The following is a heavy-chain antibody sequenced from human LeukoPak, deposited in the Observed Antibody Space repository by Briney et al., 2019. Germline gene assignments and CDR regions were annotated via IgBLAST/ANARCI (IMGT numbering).Heavy chain of an antibody. J-gene: IGHJ6*03. CDR1: GFTFSSYW. CDR3: ARDFWSGYSLSYYYYYMDV. V-gene: IGHV3-21*01. CDR2: ISSSSSYI. Sequence: PGGSLRLSCAASGFTFSSYWMNWVRQAPGKGLEWVSSISSSSSYIYYADSVKGRFTISRDNAKNSLYLQMNSLRAEDTAVYYCARDFWSGYSLSYYYYYMDVWGKGTTVTVSS. D-gene: IGHD3-3*01.